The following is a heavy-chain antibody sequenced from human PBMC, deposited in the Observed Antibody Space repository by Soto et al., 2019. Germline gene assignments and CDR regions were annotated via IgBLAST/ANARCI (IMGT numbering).Heavy chain of an antibody. CDR3: AREGPLRGGYYSGSGNMWPNHYYSYGMDV. D-gene: IGHD3-10*01. CDR2: IYDSGST. CDR1: GGSISSGDYY. V-gene: IGHV4-30-4*01. Sequence: PSETLSLTCTVSGGSISSGDYYWSWIRQPPGKGLEWIGYIYDSGSTYYNPSLKSRVTISVDTSKNQFSLKLSSVTAAAPAVYYCAREGPLRGGYYSGSGNMWPNHYYSYGMDVWGQGTTVTVSS. J-gene: IGHJ6*02.